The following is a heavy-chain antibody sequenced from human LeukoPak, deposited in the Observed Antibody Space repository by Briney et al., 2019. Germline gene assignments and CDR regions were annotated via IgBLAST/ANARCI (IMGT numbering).Heavy chain of an antibody. V-gene: IGHV4-4*07. Sequence: WETLSLTCTVAGGSISSYYWSWIRQPAGKGLEWIGRIYTSGSTNYNPSLKSRVTMSVDTSKNQFSLKLSSVTAADTAVYYCAGGYNWNDVGAFDIWGQGTMVTVST. CDR3: AGGYNWNDVGAFDI. D-gene: IGHD1-20*01. J-gene: IGHJ3*02. CDR2: IYTSGST. CDR1: GGSISSYY.